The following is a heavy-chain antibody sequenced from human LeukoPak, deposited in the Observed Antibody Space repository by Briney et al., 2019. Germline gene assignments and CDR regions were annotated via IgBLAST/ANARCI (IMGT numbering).Heavy chain of an antibody. V-gene: IGHV4-59*12. CDR2: IYYSGST. CDR3: ARAIIVGVFDY. Sequence: TSETLSLTCTVSGGSISSYYWSWIRQPPGKGLEWIGYIYYSGSTNYNPSLKSRVTISVDTSKNQFSLKLSSVTAADTAVYYCARAIIVGVFDYWGQGTLVTVSS. J-gene: IGHJ4*02. D-gene: IGHD1-26*01. CDR1: GGSISSYY.